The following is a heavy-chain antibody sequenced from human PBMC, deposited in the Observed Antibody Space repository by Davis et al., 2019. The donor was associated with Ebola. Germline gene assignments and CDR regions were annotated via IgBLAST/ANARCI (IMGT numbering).Heavy chain of an antibody. D-gene: IGHD3-22*01. Sequence: PSETLSLTCTVSGGSISSSSYYWGWIRQPPGKGLEWIGSIYYSGSTYYNPYLKSRVTISVARSKNQFSLKLSSVTAADTAVYYCAGTRYYYDSSGYYRNAFDIWGQGTMVTVSS. CDR2: IYYSGST. CDR3: AGTRYYYDSSGYYRNAFDI. V-gene: IGHV4-39*07. J-gene: IGHJ3*02. CDR1: GGSISSSSYY.